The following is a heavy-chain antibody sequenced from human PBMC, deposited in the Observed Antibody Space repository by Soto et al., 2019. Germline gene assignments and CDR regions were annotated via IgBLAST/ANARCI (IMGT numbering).Heavy chain of an antibody. CDR1: GGAFGRYS. CDR2: VIPVFNTS. D-gene: IGHD4-17*01. Sequence: QVQLEQSGPEVKRPGTSVKVSCKASGGAFGRYSVSWVRQAPGQGLEWIGGVIPVFNTSNYSLKFQGRVAIFADLSTNTVFMELRSLRAEDTDLYYCARGDEMTAVTIFEYWGQGTLGTVSS. V-gene: IGHV1-69*01. CDR3: ARGDEMTAVTIFEY. J-gene: IGHJ4*02.